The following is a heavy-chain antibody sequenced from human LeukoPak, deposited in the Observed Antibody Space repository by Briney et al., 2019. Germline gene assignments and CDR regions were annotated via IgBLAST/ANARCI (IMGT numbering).Heavy chain of an antibody. J-gene: IGHJ5*02. CDR1: GFTFSSYA. D-gene: IGHD4-11*01. V-gene: IGHV3-23*01. Sequence: GGSLRLSCAASGFTFSSYAMSWVRQAPGKGLEWVSAISGSGGSTYYADSVKGRFTISRDNSNNTLYLQMNSLRAKDTAVYYCARTTVTTYNNWFDPWGQGTLVTVSS. CDR2: ISGSGGST. CDR3: ARTTVTTYNNWFDP.